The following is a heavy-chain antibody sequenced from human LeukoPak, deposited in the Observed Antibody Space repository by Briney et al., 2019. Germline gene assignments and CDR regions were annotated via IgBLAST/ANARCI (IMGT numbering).Heavy chain of an antibody. D-gene: IGHD3-22*01. V-gene: IGHV1-2*02. CDR1: GGTFSSYA. J-gene: IGHJ1*01. CDR2: INPNSGGT. Sequence: ASVKVSCKASGGTFSSYAISWVRQAPGQGLEWMGWINPNSGGTKYAQKFQGRVTMTRDTSISTAYMELSSLRSDDAAVYYCARVWNYHDSSGYLEYFQEWGQGTLVTVSS. CDR3: ARVWNYHDSSGYLEYFQE.